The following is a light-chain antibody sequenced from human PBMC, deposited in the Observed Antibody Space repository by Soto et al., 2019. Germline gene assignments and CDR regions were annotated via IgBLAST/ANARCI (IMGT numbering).Light chain of an antibody. V-gene: IGLV2-11*01. CDR3: GSYGGPYTWL. Sequence: QSVLTQPRSVSGSPGQSVTISCTGTSSDVGLYNYVSWYQQEAGKAPKLIIYDVNKRPSGVPDRFSGSKSGNTASLTISGLQADDEADYICGSYGGPYTWLFGGGTKLTVL. CDR1: SSDVGLYNY. J-gene: IGLJ3*02. CDR2: DVN.